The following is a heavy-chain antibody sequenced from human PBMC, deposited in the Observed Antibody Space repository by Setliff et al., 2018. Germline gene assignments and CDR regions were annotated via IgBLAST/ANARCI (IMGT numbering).Heavy chain of an antibody. J-gene: IGHJ4*02. CDR2: INPRAGTT. CDR3: ARGGSPDCSTAGCRYGDYVY. CDR1: GYTFTNYY. V-gene: IGHV1-46*03. Sequence: VASVKVPCKASGYTFTNYYINWVRQAPGQGLEWMGIINPRAGTTSYAQKLQGRVTMTRDTSTNTVYMELSSLRSEDTAVYYCARGGSPDCSTAGCRYGDYVYWGQGTQVTVSS. D-gene: IGHD2-2*01.